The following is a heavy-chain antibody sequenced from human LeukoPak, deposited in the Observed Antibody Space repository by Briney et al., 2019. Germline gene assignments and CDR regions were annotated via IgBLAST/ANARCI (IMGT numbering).Heavy chain of an antibody. D-gene: IGHD3-22*01. J-gene: IGHJ4*02. CDR1: GYTFSYYY. CDR3: AVPSSGYYFYFDD. CDR2: INPSGGTT. Sequence: ASVKVSCKASGYTFSYYYMHWVRQAPGQGLEWMGVINPSGGTTSYAQKFQGRVTMTRDTSISTAYMELSRLRSDDTAVYYCAVPSSGYYFYFDDWGQGTLVTVSS. V-gene: IGHV1-46*01.